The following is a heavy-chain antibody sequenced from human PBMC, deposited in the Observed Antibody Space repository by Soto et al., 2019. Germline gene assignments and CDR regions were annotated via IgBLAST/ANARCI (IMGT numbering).Heavy chain of an antibody. V-gene: IGHV3-13*04. Sequence: GGSLRLSCAASGFTFSSYDMHWVRQATGKGLEWVSAIGTAGDTYYPGSVKGRFTISRENAKNSLYLQMNSLRDEDTAVYYCAREYCGGDCYSFGYYGMDVWGQGTTVTVSS. CDR2: IGTAGDT. CDR1: GFTFSSYD. D-gene: IGHD2-21*02. J-gene: IGHJ6*02. CDR3: AREYCGGDCYSFGYYGMDV.